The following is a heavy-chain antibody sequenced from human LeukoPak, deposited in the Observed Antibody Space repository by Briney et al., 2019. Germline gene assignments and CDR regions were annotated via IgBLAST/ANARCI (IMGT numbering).Heavy chain of an antibody. CDR1: GGSISSGGYY. CDR2: IYYSGST. V-gene: IGHV4-31*03. D-gene: IGHD2-21*02. CDR3: ARGHSPCGGDCSEYYFDY. J-gene: IGHJ4*02. Sequence: SETLSLTCTVSGGSISSGGYYWSWIRQHPGKGLEWIGYIYYSGSTYYNPSLKSRVTISVDTSKNQFSLKLSSVTAADTAVYYCARGHSPCGGDCSEYYFDYWGQGTLVTVSS.